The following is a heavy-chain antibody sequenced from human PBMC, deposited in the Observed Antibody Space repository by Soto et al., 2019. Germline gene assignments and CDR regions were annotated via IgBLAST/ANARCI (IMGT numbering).Heavy chain of an antibody. Sequence: ASVKVSCKASGYTFNNYDIHWVRQAPGHGLEWMEWMNPNSGNTGYAQNFRGRVTMTQNTAIGTTYMELSSLRSDDTATYYCTRAYGAETFDFWGQGTRVTVSS. D-gene: IGHD3-10*01. CDR3: TRAYGAETFDF. CDR2: MNPNSGNT. J-gene: IGHJ5*01. CDR1: GYTFNNYD. V-gene: IGHV1-8*02.